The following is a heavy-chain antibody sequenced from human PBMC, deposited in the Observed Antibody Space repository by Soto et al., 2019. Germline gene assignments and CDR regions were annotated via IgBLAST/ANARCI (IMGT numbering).Heavy chain of an antibody. D-gene: IGHD6-13*01. J-gene: IGHJ6*03. CDR1: GYTFTGYY. V-gene: IGHV1-2*04. CDR2: INPNSGGT. Sequence: ASVKVSCKASGYTFTGYYMHWVRQAPGQGLEWMGWINPNSGGTNYAQKFQGWVTMTRDTSISTAYMELSRLRSDDTAVYYCARGAAAGTGYYYYYYMDVWGKGTTVTVS. CDR3: ARGAAAGTGYYYYYYMDV.